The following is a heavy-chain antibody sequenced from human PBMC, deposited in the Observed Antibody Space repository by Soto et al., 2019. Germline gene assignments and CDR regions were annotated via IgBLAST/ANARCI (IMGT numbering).Heavy chain of an antibody. J-gene: IGHJ6*02. D-gene: IGHD3-3*01. V-gene: IGHV1-46*01. CDR3: ARGETYYDFWCGYRRDYYYYYGMDV. CDR2: VNPSGGST. Sequence: ASVKVSCKASGYTFTSYYMHWVRQAPGQGLEWMGIVNPSGGSTSYAQKFQGRVTMTRDTSTSTVYMELSSLRSEDTAVYYCARGETYYDFWCGYRRDYYYYYGMDVWGQGTTVTVSS. CDR1: GYTFTSYY.